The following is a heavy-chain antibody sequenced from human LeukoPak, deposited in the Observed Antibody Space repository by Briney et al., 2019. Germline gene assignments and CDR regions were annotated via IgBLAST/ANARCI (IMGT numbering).Heavy chain of an antibody. J-gene: IGHJ4*02. CDR2: IRYDGSNK. CDR1: GFTFSSYG. CDR3: AKGHSGEGFDY. Sequence: SGRSLRLSCAASGFTFSSYGMHWVRQAPGKGLEWVAFIRYDGSNKSYLDSVKGRFTIPRDNSENTLYLQMSSLRPEDTAVYYCAKGHSGEGFDYWGQGTLVTVSS. D-gene: IGHD3-10*01. V-gene: IGHV3-30*02.